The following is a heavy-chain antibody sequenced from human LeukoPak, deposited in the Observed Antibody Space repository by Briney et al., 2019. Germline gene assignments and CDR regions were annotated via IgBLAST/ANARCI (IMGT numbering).Heavy chain of an antibody. D-gene: IGHD6-19*01. J-gene: IGHJ4*02. Sequence: GGSLRLSCTASGFTFSSYAMTWVRQAPGKGLEWVSGISGSGGSIYYADSVKGRFTNSRDNSKNTLYLQMNSLRAEDTAAYYCAKDTGYSSGWYYFDYWGQGTLVTVPS. CDR3: AKDTGYSSGWYYFDY. V-gene: IGHV3-23*01. CDR2: ISGSGGSI. CDR1: GFTFSSYA.